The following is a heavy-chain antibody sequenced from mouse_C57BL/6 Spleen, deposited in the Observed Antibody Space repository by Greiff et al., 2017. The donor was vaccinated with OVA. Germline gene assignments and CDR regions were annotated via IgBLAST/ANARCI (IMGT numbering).Heavy chain of an antibody. J-gene: IGHJ2*01. V-gene: IGHV6-3*01. CDR2: IRLKSDNYAT. CDR3: TDITTVDY. CDR1: GFTFSNYW. Sequence: EVKVEESGGGLVQPGGSMKLSCVASGFTFSNYWMNWVRQSPEKGLEWVAQIRLKSDNYATNYAESVKGRFTISRDDSKSSVYLQMNNLRAEDTGIYYCTDITTVDYWGQGTTLTVSS. D-gene: IGHD1-1*01.